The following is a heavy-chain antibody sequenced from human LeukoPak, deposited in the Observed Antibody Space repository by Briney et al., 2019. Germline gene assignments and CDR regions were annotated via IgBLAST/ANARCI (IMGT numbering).Heavy chain of an antibody. V-gene: IGHV4-59*08. CDR1: GGSISSYY. CDR3: ARHGGTLDYFDS. J-gene: IGHJ4*02. D-gene: IGHD1-26*01. CDR2: ISYGGAT. Sequence: SETLSLTCTVSGGSISSYYWSWIRQSPGKGLEWIGYISYGGATTYNPSLKRRVTISVDSPKNHFSLRLTSLTAADTALYYCARHGGTLDYFDSWGPGSLVTVSS.